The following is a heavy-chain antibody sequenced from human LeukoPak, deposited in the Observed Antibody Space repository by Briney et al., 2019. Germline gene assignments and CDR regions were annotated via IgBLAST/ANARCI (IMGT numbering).Heavy chain of an antibody. J-gene: IGHJ5*02. CDR2: ISTSGST. D-gene: IGHD3-9*01. CDR1: GGSISSYF. Sequence: SETLSLTCTVSGGSISSYFWTWLRQPAGKGLEWFGRISTSGSTNYNPSLKSRVTMSVDTSKNQFSLKLSSVTAADTAVCYCARLTGYSSESWFDPWGQGTLVTVSS. V-gene: IGHV4-4*07. CDR3: ARLTGYSSESWFDP.